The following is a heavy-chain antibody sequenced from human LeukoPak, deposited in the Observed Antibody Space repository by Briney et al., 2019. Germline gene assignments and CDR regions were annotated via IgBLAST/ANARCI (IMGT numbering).Heavy chain of an antibody. Sequence: GGSLRPSCTGSGFTFGDHAMSWVRQAPGKGLEWVGFIRSKAYRGTTEYAASVRGRFTISRDDSASIAYLQMNSLRTEDTAVYYCARGPIQLWIHNAMDVWGQGTTVTVSS. D-gene: IGHD1-1*01. J-gene: IGHJ6*02. CDR2: IRSKAYRGTT. CDR1: GFTFGDHA. CDR3: ARGPIQLWIHNAMDV. V-gene: IGHV3-49*04.